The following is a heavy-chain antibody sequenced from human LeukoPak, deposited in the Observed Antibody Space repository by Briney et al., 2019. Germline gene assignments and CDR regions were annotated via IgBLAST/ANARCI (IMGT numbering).Heavy chain of an antibody. Sequence: GRSLRLSCAASGFTFSSYGMSWVRRAPGKGLEWVSAISGSGGSTYYADSVKGRFTISRDNSKNTLYLQMNSLRAEDTAVYYCARDKVDIVVVPARESDFNYYYFMDVWGKGTTVTVSS. D-gene: IGHD2-2*01. V-gene: IGHV3-23*01. CDR3: ARDKVDIVVVPARESDFNYYYFMDV. CDR1: GFTFSSYG. J-gene: IGHJ6*03. CDR2: ISGSGGST.